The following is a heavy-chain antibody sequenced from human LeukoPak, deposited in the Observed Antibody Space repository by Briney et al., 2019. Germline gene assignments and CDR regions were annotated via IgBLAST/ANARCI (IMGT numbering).Heavy chain of an antibody. J-gene: IGHJ6*02. Sequence: SETLSLTCSVYGGSFSGYYWSWIRQPPGKGLEWIGEINHSGSTNYNPSLKSRVTISVDTSKNQFSLKLSSVTAADTAVYYCARRRGYYYGMDVWGQGPRSPSP. V-gene: IGHV4-34*01. CDR3: ARRRGYYYGMDV. CDR2: INHSGST. CDR1: GGSFSGYY.